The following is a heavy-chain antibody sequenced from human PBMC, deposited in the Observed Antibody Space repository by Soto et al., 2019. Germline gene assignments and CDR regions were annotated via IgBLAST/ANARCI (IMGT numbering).Heavy chain of an antibody. CDR1: GGSISSSNW. CDR2: IYHSGST. Sequence: SETLSLTCAVSGGSISSSNWWSWVRQPPGKGLEWIGEIYHSGSTNYNPSLKSRVTISVDKSKNQFSLKLSSVTAADTAVYYCARLVPAAMGGFYYYYYGMDVWGQGTTVTVSS. D-gene: IGHD2-2*01. CDR3: ARLVPAAMGGFYYYYYGMDV. J-gene: IGHJ6*02. V-gene: IGHV4-4*02.